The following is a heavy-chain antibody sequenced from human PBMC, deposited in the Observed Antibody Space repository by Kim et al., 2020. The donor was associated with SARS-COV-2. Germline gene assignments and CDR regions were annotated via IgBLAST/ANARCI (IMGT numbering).Heavy chain of an antibody. CDR3: ARLGWGGYSYGQYYFDY. Sequence: SETLSLTCTVSGGSISSSSYYWGWIRQPPGKGLEWIGSIYYSGSTYYNPSLKSRVTISVDTSKNQFSLKLSSVTAADTAVYYCARLGWGGYSYGQYYFDYWGQRTLVTVSS. D-gene: IGHD5-18*01. CDR1: GGSISSSSYY. J-gene: IGHJ4*02. V-gene: IGHV4-39*01. CDR2: IYYSGST.